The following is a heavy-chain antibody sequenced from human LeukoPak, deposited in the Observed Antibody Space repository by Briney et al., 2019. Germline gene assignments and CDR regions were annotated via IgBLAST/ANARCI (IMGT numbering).Heavy chain of an antibody. CDR2: IYTSGST. V-gene: IGHV4-4*09. J-gene: IGHJ4*02. Sequence: SETLSLTCTASGGSISSYYWSWIRQPPGKGLEWIGYIYTSGSTNYNPSLKSRVTISVDTSKNQFSLKLSSVTAADTAVYYCARGQEDFDYWGQGTLVTVSS. CDR1: GGSISSYY. CDR3: ARGQEDFDY.